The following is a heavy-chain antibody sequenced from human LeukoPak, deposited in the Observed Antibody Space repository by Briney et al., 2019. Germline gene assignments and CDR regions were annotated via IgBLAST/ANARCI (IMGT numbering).Heavy chain of an antibody. CDR1: GYTFTSYD. CDR3: ASSNCFDI. Sequence: ASVKVSCKASGYTFTSYDINWVRQAPGQGLEWMGWMKAKSGKTNYAQKFQGRVTMTRDTSISTAYMELSSLRSEDTAVYYCASSNCFDIWGQGTMVTVSS. J-gene: IGHJ3*02. CDR2: MKAKSGKT. V-gene: IGHV1-8*01.